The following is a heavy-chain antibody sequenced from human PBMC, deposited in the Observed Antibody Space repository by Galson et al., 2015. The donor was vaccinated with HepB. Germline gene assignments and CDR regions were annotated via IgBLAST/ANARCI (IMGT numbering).Heavy chain of an antibody. D-gene: IGHD3-22*01. J-gene: IGHJ3*02. V-gene: IGHV4-34*01. Sequence: SETLSLTCAVNGGSFSGYYWSWIRQPPGKGLEWIGEINHSGSTNYNPSLKSRVTISVDTSKNQFSLKLNSVTAADTAVYYCAGRGLVVIYNDAFHIWGQGTMVTVSS. CDR3: AGRGLVVIYNDAFHI. CDR2: INHSGST. CDR1: GGSFSGYY.